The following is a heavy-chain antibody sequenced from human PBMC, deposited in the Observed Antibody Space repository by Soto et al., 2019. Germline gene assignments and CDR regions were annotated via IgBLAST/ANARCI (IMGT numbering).Heavy chain of an antibody. V-gene: IGHV3-74*01. CDR1: GFIFTNFW. J-gene: IGHJ4*02. D-gene: IGHD6-13*01. CDR3: AKDSWYFDL. CDR2: IDTSGSST. Sequence: PGGSLRLSCAASGFIFTNFWMHWVRQVPGKGLVWVSRIDTSGSSTSYADSVKGRFTISRDNAKNTVSLQMNSLRAEDTGVYYCAKDSWYFDLWSQGSLVTVSS.